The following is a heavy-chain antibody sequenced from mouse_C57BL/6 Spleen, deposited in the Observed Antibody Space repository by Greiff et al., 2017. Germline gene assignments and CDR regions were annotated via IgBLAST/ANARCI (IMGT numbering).Heavy chain of an antibody. Sequence: EVQLQQSGAELVRPGASVKLSCTASGFNIKDDYMHWVKQRPEQGLEWIGWIDPENGDTEYASKFQGKATITADTSSNTAYLQLSRLTSEDTAVYDCTTGSNYDYAMDYWGQGTSVTVSS. D-gene: IGHD2-5*01. CDR1: GFNIKDDY. CDR3: TTGSNYDYAMDY. CDR2: IDPENGDT. V-gene: IGHV14-4*01. J-gene: IGHJ4*01.